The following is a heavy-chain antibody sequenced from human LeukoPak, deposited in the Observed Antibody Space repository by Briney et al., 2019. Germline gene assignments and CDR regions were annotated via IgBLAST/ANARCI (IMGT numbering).Heavy chain of an antibody. CDR2: ISGSDVGT. V-gene: IGHV3-23*01. Sequence: PGGSLRLSCAASGFAFSSYAMSWVRQAPGKGREWVSAISGSDVGTYYADSVKGRFTISRDNSKNTLYLQMSTLRAEDTAVYYCAKSTTAGTRWFDPWGQGTLVTVSS. D-gene: IGHD6-13*01. CDR3: AKSTTAGTRWFDP. J-gene: IGHJ5*02. CDR1: GFAFSSYA.